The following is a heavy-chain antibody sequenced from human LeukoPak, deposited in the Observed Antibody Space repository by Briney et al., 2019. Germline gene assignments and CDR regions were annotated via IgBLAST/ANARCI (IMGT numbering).Heavy chain of an antibody. J-gene: IGHJ4*02. Sequence: GGSLRLSCAASGFTVSSNYMSWVRQTPGKGLEYVSAISATGGSTYYGNSVKGRFIVSRDNSKNTAYLQMGGLRTEDTAVYYCSRGSPRSTGGDYWGQGTMVTVSS. CDR1: GFTVSSNY. CDR3: SRGSPRSTGGDY. CDR2: ISATGGST. V-gene: IGHV3-64*01. D-gene: IGHD2-8*02.